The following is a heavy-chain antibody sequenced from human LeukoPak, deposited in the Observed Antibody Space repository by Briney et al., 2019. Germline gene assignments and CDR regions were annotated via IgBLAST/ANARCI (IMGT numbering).Heavy chain of an antibody. CDR1: GYALSELS. Sequence: ASVKVSCKVSGYALSELSMHWVRQAPGEGLEWMGGFDPEDAEKIYAQKFQGRVTMTEDTSTDTAYMELSSLRSEDTAVYYCATQVDCSGGSCYYYFDYWGQGTLVTVSS. V-gene: IGHV1-24*01. CDR3: ATQVDCSGGSCYYYFDY. J-gene: IGHJ4*02. D-gene: IGHD2-15*01. CDR2: FDPEDAEK.